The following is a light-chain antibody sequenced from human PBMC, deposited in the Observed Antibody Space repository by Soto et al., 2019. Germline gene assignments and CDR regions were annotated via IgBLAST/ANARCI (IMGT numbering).Light chain of an antibody. Sequence: DVVMTQSPLSLPVTLGQPASISCRSSQSLVHSSGTTYLHWFLQRPGHSPRRLIYQVSNRDSGVPDRFSGSGSGIDFTLKISRVEADDVGVYYCMQGKYWPWTFGQGTRVEIK. CDR2: QVS. J-gene: IGKJ1*01. V-gene: IGKV2-30*02. CDR3: MQGKYWPWT. CDR1: QSLVHSSGTTY.